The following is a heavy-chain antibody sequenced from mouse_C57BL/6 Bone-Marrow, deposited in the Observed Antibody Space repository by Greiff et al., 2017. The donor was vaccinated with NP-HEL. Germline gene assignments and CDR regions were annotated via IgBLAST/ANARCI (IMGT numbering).Heavy chain of an antibody. V-gene: IGHV1-64*01. CDR2: IHPNSGST. CDR1: GYTFTSYW. Sequence: VQLQQSGAELVKPGASVKLSCKASGYTFTSYWMHWVKQRPGQGLEWIGMIHPNSGSTNYNEKFKGKATLTADKSSSTAYMQLSSLTSEDSAVYYCARHYSYDVVDYWGQGTTLTVSS. CDR3: ARHYSYDVVDY. D-gene: IGHD2-12*01. J-gene: IGHJ2*01.